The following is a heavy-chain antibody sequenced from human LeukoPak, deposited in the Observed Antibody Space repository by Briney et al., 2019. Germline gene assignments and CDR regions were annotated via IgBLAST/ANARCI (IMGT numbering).Heavy chain of an antibody. CDR1: GFTFSSNY. Sequence: GGSLRLSCAASGFTFSSNYMSWVRQAPGKGREWVSVIYSGGSTYYADSVKGRFTISRDNSKNTLYLQMNSLRAEDTAVYYCARVVEDYYDSSGYCRNWGQETLVTVSS. V-gene: IGHV3-53*01. CDR3: ARVVEDYYDSSGYCRN. J-gene: IGHJ4*02. D-gene: IGHD3-22*01. CDR2: IYSGGST.